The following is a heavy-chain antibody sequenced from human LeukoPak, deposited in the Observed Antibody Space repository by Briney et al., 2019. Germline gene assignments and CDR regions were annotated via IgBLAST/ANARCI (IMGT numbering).Heavy chain of an antibody. CDR2: ISSSGSTI. CDR1: GFTFSSYE. CDR3: AKVPYSGDY. V-gene: IGHV3-48*03. J-gene: IGHJ4*02. Sequence: GGSLRLSXAASGFTFSSYEMNSVRQAPGKGLEWVSYISSSGSTIYYADSVKGRFTISRDNAKNSLYLQMNSLRAEDTAVYYCAKVPYSGDYWGQGTLVTVSS. D-gene: IGHD6-13*01.